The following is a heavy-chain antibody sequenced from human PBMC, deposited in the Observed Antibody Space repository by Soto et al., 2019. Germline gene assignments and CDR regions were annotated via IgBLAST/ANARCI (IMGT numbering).Heavy chain of an antibody. D-gene: IGHD4-17*01. Sequence: QVQLVQSGTEVKKPGASVKVSCKASGYTFTSHDINWVRQATGQGLEWMGWMKPNSGNTGYAQKFQGRVTMTRNTSISTAYMELSSLRSEDTAVYYCARWDDGVYARFDYWGQGTLVTVSS. V-gene: IGHV1-8*01. CDR2: MKPNSGNT. CDR3: ARWDDGVYARFDY. J-gene: IGHJ4*02. CDR1: GYTFTSHD.